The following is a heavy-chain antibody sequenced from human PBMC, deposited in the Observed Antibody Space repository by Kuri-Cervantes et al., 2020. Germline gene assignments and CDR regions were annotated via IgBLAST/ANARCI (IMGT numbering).Heavy chain of an antibody. V-gene: IGHV3-30-3*01. CDR3: ARSDMVRGVISRGLSF. CDR2: ISYDGSNK. CDR1: GFTFSSYA. Sequence: LSLTCAASGFTFSSYAMHWVRQAPGKGLEWVAVISYDGSNKYYADSMKGRFTISRDNSKNTLYLQMNSLRAEDTAVYYCARSDMVRGVISRGLSFWGQGTLVTVSS. D-gene: IGHD3-10*01. J-gene: IGHJ4*02.